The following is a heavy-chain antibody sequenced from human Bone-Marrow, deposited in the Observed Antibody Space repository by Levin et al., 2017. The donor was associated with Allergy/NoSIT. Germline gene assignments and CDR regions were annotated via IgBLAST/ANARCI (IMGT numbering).Heavy chain of an antibody. J-gene: IGHJ5*02. CDR3: ARVLLDYDVMSGFSS. CDR2: ISSRSSLT. Sequence: SGGSLRLSCAASGFIFSSYDMNWVRQAPGKGLEWVSSISSRSSLTYYADSVKGRFSISRDNAKNSLYLQMNSLRAEDTAIYYCARVLLDYDVMSGFSSWGQGTLVTVSS. CDR1: GFIFSSYD. V-gene: IGHV3-21*01. D-gene: IGHD3-3*01.